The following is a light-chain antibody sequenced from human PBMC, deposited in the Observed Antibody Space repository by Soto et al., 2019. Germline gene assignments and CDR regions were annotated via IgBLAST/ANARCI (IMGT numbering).Light chain of an antibody. CDR3: HQYGTAPLT. CDR1: QSVAANY. J-gene: IGKJ3*01. V-gene: IGKV3-20*01. CDR2: GAS. Sequence: EVVLTQSPGTLSLSPGERATLSCRASQSVAANYLARYQQKRGQAPRLLTSGASSRATGIPDRLSGSGSGTDFTLTISRLEPEDFSVYYCHQYGTAPLTFCAGTKVDIK.